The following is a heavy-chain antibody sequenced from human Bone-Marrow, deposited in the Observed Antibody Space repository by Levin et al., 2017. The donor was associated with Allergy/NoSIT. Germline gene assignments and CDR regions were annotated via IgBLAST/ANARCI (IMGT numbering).Heavy chain of an antibody. D-gene: IGHD1-7*01. V-gene: IGHV3-53*01. J-gene: IGHJ4*02. CDR1: GFSVSNHY. Sequence: GESLKISCAASGFSVSNHYMSWVRQAPGKGLEWVSLIYSDGSTVYADSVKGRFTISRDNSKNTLYLQMNSLRAEDTAVYYWARDSGGQRHGNYGWGQGTLVTVSS. CDR2: IYSDGST. CDR3: ARDSGGQRHGNYG.